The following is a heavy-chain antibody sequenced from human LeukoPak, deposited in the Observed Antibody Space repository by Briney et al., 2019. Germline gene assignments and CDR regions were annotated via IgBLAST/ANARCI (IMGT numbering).Heavy chain of an antibody. CDR1: GFTFSSHW. Sequence: GGSLRLSCAASGFTFSSHWMTWIRQAPGKGLEWVASIKKDVGEKFYVDSVKGRFTISRDNAKNSLYLHMSSLRVEDTAVYYCAGPGSRDYGSGHVGYWGQGTLVTVSS. J-gene: IGHJ4*02. CDR3: AGPGSRDYGSGHVGY. V-gene: IGHV3-7*01. D-gene: IGHD3-10*01. CDR2: IKKDVGEK.